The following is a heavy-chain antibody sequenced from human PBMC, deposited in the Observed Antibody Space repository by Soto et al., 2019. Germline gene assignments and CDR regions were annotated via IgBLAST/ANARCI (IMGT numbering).Heavy chain of an antibody. J-gene: IGHJ4*02. CDR3: ARKVDFWSGYYFDR. Sequence: GESLKISCKGSGYSFSNYWIGWVRQMPEKGLVWMGIIYPGDSDTRYSPSFQGQVTISADKSVNTAYLQWTSLKASDTAMYYCARKVDFWSGYYFDRWGQGTLVTVSS. CDR1: GYSFSNYW. D-gene: IGHD3-3*01. V-gene: IGHV5-51*01. CDR2: IYPGDSDT.